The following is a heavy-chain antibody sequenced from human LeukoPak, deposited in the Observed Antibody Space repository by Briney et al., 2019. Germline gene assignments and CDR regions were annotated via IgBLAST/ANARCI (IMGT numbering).Heavy chain of an antibody. D-gene: IGHD3-9*01. CDR3: AKGGDVDILNSHDAFDI. CDR2: INWNGGSI. Sequence: GGSLRLSCAGSGFTFDDYAMHWVRQPPGKGLEWVLGINWNGGSIGYAGSVKGRFTISRDNAKNSLYLQMNSLRAEDTALYYCAKGGDVDILNSHDAFDIWGQGTMVTVSS. CDR1: GFTFDDYA. J-gene: IGHJ3*02. V-gene: IGHV3-9*01.